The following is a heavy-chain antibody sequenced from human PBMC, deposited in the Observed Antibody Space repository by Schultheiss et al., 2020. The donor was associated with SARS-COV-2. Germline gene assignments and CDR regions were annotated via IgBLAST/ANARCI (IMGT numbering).Heavy chain of an antibody. CDR2: IYHSGST. V-gene: IGHV4-59*05. CDR1: GGSISSYY. Sequence: SETLSLTCTVSGGSISSYYWSWIRQPPGKGLEWIGSIYHSGSTYYSPSLKSRVTISVDTSKNQFSLKLSSVTAADTAVYYCASGPYGSGSYYAPDYYYYYYMDVWGKGTTVTVSS. J-gene: IGHJ6*03. D-gene: IGHD3-10*01. CDR3: ASGPYGSGSYYAPDYYYYYYMDV.